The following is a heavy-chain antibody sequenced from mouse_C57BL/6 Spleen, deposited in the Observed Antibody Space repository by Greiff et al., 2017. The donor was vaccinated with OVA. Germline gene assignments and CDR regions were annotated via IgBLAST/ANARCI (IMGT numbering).Heavy chain of an antibody. J-gene: IGHJ2*01. Sequence: VQLQQSGAELVMPGASVKLSCKASGYTFTSYWLHWVKPRPGQGLEWIGEIDPSDSYTNYNQKFKGKSTLTVDKSSSTAYMQLSSLTSEDSAVYYCARMGTHDDWGQGTTLTVSA. V-gene: IGHV1-69*01. CDR1: GYTFTSYW. CDR2: IDPSDSYT. D-gene: IGHD3-3*01. CDR3: ARMGTHDD.